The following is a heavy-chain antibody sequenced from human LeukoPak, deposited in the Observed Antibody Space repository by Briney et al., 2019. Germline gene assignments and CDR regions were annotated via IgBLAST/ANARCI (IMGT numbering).Heavy chain of an antibody. CDR1: GYSITSYW. J-gene: IGHJ3*02. Sequence: GASLKISCKGSGYSITSYWIGRVRQMPGKGLEGRGIIYPGDCDTRYSPSFQGQVTISAAKSISTAYLQWSSLKASDTAMYYCARQCELLGDAFDIWGQGTMVTVSS. V-gene: IGHV5-51*01. D-gene: IGHD1-26*01. CDR2: IYPGDCDT. CDR3: ARQCELLGDAFDI.